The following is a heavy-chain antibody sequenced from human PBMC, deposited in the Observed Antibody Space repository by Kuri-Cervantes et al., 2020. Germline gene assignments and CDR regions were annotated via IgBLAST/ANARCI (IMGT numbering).Heavy chain of an antibody. V-gene: IGHV1-3*01. D-gene: IGHD6-19*01. CDR1: GGTFSSYA. CDR2: INAGNGNT. J-gene: IGHJ6*03. CDR3: ARAPRVSSGRDGPYYYYMDV. Sequence: ASVKVSCKASGGTFSSYAISWVRQAPGQRLEWMGWINAGNGNTKYSQKFQGRVTITRDTSASTAYMELSSLRSEDTAVYYCARAPRVSSGRDGPYYYYMDVWGKGTTVTVSS.